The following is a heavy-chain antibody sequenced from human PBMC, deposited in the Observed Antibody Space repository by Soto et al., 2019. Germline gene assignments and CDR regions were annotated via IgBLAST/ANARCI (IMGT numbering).Heavy chain of an antibody. Sequence: PGGSLRLSCAVSGFMFSDHYMDWVRQAPGKGLEWVGRRRNKANSYTTEYAASGNGRFTVSRDDSKNPLYLQMNSLNTEDWAVYYRVRGKNSLDYWGQGTLVTVSS. CDR1: GFMFSDHY. J-gene: IGHJ4*02. V-gene: IGHV3-72*01. CDR2: RRNKANSYTT. CDR3: VRGKNSLDY.